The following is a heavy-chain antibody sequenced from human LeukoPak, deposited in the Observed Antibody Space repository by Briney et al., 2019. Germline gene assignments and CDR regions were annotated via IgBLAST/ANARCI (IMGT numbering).Heavy chain of an antibody. J-gene: IGHJ4*02. CDR1: GFTFSSYA. D-gene: IGHD5-12*01. Sequence: GGSLRLSCAASGFTFSSYAMSWVRQAPGKGLEWVSAISGSGGSTYYADSVKGRFTISRDNSKNTLYLQMNSLRAEDTAVCYCAKGYSGYDFPFDYWGQGTLVTVSS. CDR3: AKGYSGYDFPFDY. V-gene: IGHV3-23*01. CDR2: ISGSGGST.